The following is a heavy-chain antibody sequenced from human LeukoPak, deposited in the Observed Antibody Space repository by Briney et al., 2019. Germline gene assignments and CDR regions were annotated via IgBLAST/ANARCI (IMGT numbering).Heavy chain of an antibody. CDR3: ARDSHATGWGHFDY. J-gene: IGHJ4*02. V-gene: IGHV3-30*04. Sequence: GGSLRLSCTASGFTFTNYAINWVRQGPGKGLEWVALVLYDATKTFYADFVKGRFTISRDNSKNTVYLQMDGLRVDDTAVYYCARDSHATGWGHFDYWGLGTLVTVSS. D-gene: IGHD6-19*01. CDR1: GFTFTNYA. CDR2: VLYDATKT.